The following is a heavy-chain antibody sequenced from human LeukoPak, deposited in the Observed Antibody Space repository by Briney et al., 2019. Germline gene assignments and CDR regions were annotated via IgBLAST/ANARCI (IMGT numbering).Heavy chain of an antibody. V-gene: IGHV3-30*18. CDR3: AKDHNSSSPYYYYGMDV. D-gene: IGHD6-6*01. CDR1: GFTFSSYG. CDR2: ISYDGSNK. J-gene: IGHJ6*02. Sequence: GGSLRLSCAASGFTFSSYGMHWVRQAPGKGLEWVAVISYDGSNKYYADSVKGRFTISRDNSKNTLYLQMNSLRAEDTAVYYCAKDHNSSSPYYYYGMDVWGQGTTATVSS.